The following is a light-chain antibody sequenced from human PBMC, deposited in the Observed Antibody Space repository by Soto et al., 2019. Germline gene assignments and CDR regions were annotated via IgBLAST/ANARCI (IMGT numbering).Light chain of an antibody. V-gene: IGKV1-5*01. CDR1: QDISNY. Sequence: DIQMTQSPSSLSASVGDRVTISCQASQDISNYLNWYQKKPGKAPKLLISDASSLQSGVPSRLSGSGSGTEFTLTISSLQPDDFATYYCQQYKSYSTFGGGTKVDIK. CDR3: QQYKSYST. J-gene: IGKJ4*01. CDR2: DAS.